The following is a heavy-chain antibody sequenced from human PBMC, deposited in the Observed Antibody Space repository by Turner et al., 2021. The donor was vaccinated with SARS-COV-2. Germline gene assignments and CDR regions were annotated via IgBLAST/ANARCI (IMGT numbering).Heavy chain of an antibody. Sequence: QVQLVESGGGVVPPGRSLRLSCAASGFTFSRYGMHWVRQAPGKGLEWVALISYDGSDKYYADSVKGRFTISRDNSKNTLYLQMNSLRAEDTAVYYCAKGGWYYDSSAADYWGQGTLVTVSS. J-gene: IGHJ4*02. CDR3: AKGGWYYDSSAADY. D-gene: IGHD3-22*01. CDR1: GFTFSRYG. V-gene: IGHV3-30*18. CDR2: ISYDGSDK.